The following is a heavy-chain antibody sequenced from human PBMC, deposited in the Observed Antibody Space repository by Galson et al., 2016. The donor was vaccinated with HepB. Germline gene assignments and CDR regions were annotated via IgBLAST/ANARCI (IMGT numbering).Heavy chain of an antibody. V-gene: IGHV3-23*01. CDR2: IFGGGVGT. CDR1: GFTFSSFA. D-gene: IGHD3-3*01. J-gene: IGHJ4*02. CDR3: AKFRGDGFWSGYNVY. Sequence: SLRLSCAASGFTFSSFAMSWVRQAPGKGLEWVSLIFGGGVGTFYADAVKGRFTISRDNSKNTLYLQMDSLRAEDTATYYCAKFRGDGFWSGYNVYWGQGSLVTVSS.